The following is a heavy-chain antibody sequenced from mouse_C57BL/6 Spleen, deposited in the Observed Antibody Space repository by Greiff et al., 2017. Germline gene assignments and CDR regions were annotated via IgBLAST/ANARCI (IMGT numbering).Heavy chain of an antibody. CDR1: GFTFSSYA. CDR2: ISDGGSYT. V-gene: IGHV5-4*01. Sequence: VQLKESGGGLVKPGGSLKLSCAASGFTFSSYAMSWVRQTPEKRLEWVATISDGGSYTYYPDNVKGRFTISRDNAKNNLYLQMSHLKSEDTAMYYCAREEVYDGYYFDYWGQGTTLTVSS. CDR3: AREEVYDGYYFDY. D-gene: IGHD2-3*01. J-gene: IGHJ2*01.